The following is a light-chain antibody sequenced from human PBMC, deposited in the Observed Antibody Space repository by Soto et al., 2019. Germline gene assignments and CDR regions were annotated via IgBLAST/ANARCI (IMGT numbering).Light chain of an antibody. J-gene: IGKJ1*01. V-gene: IGKV2-28*01. Sequence: DIVMTQSPLSLPVTPGEPASISCRSSQSLLHTNGYNYLDWYLQKPGQSPQLLIYLGSNRASGVPDRFSGSGSGTDFTLKISRVEAEDVGVYYCMQALQTRTFGQGTQVDIK. CDR1: QSLLHTNGYNY. CDR3: MQALQTRT. CDR2: LGS.